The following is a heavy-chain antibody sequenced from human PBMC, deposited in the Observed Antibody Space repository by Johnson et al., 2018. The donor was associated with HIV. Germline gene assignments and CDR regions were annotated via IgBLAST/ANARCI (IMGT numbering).Heavy chain of an antibody. V-gene: IGHV3-30*03. CDR1: GFTFSSYG. CDR3: ASYDFWSGNDAFDI. Sequence: QVQLVESGGGVVQPGRSLRLSCAASGFTFSSYGMHWVRQAPGKGLEWVAIISYDGSSEYYADSVKGRFTISRDNSKNTLYLQMNSLRAEDTAVYYCASYDFWSGNDAFDIWGQGTMVTVSS. J-gene: IGHJ3*02. D-gene: IGHD3-3*01. CDR2: ISYDGSSE.